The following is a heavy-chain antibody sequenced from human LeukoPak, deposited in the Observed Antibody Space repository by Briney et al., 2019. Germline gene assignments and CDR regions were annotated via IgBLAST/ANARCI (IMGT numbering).Heavy chain of an antibody. J-gene: IGHJ3*02. Sequence: ASVKVSCKASGFTFTSSAVQWVRQARGQRLEWIGWIVVGSGNTNYAQKFQERVTITRDMSTSTAYMELSSLRSEDTAVYYCAAVVVPAAIPLDAFDIWGQGTMVTVSS. V-gene: IGHV1-58*01. D-gene: IGHD2-2*01. CDR2: IVVGSGNT. CDR3: AAVVVPAAIPLDAFDI. CDR1: GFTFTSSA.